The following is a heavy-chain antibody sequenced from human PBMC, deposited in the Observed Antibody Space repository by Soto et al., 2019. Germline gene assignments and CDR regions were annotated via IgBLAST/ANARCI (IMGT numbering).Heavy chain of an antibody. CDR1: GFTVSSNY. J-gene: IGHJ3*02. D-gene: IGHD3-22*01. V-gene: IGHV3-53*04. CDR2: IYSGGST. Sequence: GGSLRLSCAASGFTVSSNYMSWVRQAPGKGLEWVSVIYSGGSTYYADSVKGRFTISRYNSKNTLYLQMNSLRAEDTAVYYCARAPPTDYYDSSGYYFAFDIWGQGTMVTVSS. CDR3: ARAPPTDYYDSSGYYFAFDI.